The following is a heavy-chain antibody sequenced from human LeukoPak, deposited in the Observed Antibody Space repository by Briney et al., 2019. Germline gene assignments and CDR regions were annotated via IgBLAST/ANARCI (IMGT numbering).Heavy chain of an antibody. CDR1: GFTVSSNY. D-gene: IGHD1-1*01. CDR3: ARGGLETAVKYFFDY. CDR2: IYRGGST. V-gene: IGHV3-66*01. Sequence: GGSLRLSCAASGFTVSSNYVSWVRQAPGKGLEWVSTIYRGGSTYYADSVRGRFTISRDNSKNTVYLQINTLRVEDTAVYYCARGGLETAVKYFFDYWGQGTLITVSS. J-gene: IGHJ4*02.